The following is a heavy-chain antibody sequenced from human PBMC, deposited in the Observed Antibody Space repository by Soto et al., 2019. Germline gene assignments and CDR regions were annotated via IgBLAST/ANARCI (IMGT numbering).Heavy chain of an antibody. Sequence: QVQLVQSGPEVKKPGASVKVSCKTSGYTFTYYALHWVRQAPGQGLEWMGWINTGNGKTKYSQNFQGRLTITRDTSATTLYMELSSLRSEDTTVYYCVRFSGIPVWGQGTLVTVS. CDR2: INTGNGKT. CDR3: VRFSGIPV. V-gene: IGHV1-3*04. CDR1: GYTFTYYA. D-gene: IGHD1-1*01. J-gene: IGHJ4*02.